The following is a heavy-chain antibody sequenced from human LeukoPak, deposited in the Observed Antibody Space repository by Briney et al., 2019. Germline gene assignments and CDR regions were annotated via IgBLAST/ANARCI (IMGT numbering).Heavy chain of an antibody. CDR2: IYRSGST. CDR1: GYSISNGYY. J-gene: IGHJ4*02. V-gene: IGHV4-38-2*02. CDR3: ARRHSSGWFYY. Sequence: SETLSLTCTVSGYSISNGYYWDWIRQPPGRGLEWIGNIYRSGSTSYNPSLKSRVTISVDTSKNQFSLKVNSVTAADTAAYYCARRHSSGWFYYRGQGTLVTASS. D-gene: IGHD6-19*01.